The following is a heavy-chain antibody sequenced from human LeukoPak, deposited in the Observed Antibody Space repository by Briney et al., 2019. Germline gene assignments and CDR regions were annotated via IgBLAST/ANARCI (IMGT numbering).Heavy chain of an antibody. CDR3: ARDYIGGWNDH. D-gene: IGHD3-16*01. CDR2: IREDGNEK. CDR1: RFTFSSYS. J-gene: IGHJ4*02. V-gene: IGHV3-7*01. Sequence: GGSLRLSCAASRFTFSSYSMNWVRQAPGKGLECVAKIREDGNEKFYVDSVKGRFTISRDNAKNSVYLQMNSLRVEDTAVYFCARDYIGGWNDHWGQGTLVTVSS.